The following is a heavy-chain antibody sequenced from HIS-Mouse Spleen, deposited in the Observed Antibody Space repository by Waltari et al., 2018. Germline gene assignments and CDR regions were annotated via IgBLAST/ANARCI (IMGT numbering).Heavy chain of an antibody. Sequence: QVQLVESGGGVVQPGRSLSPSGAASGFTFSSFAMHWVRQAPGKGLEWVAVISYDGSNKYYADSVKGRFTISRDNSKNTLYLQMNSLRAEDTAVYYCARDHSGWYFDYWGQGTLVTVSS. CDR2: ISYDGSNK. D-gene: IGHD6-19*01. J-gene: IGHJ4*02. CDR3: ARDHSGWYFDY. CDR1: GFTFSSFA. V-gene: IGHV3-30-3*01.